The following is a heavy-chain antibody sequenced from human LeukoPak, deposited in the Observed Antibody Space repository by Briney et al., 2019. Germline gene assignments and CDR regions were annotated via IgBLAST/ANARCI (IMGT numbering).Heavy chain of an antibody. J-gene: IGHJ4*02. CDR3: SRRPRIAVAGPPFDY. Sequence: SAPLSLSCTVSGGSINTSNYCLGWIRQPPGKGLEWIGTIYYRGSTYYNPSLKSRVTISVDTSQYQFSLKLTSVTAADTAVYYCSRRPRIAVAGPPFDYWGQGTLVTVSS. CDR1: GGSINTSNYC. V-gene: IGHV4-39*01. D-gene: IGHD6-19*01. CDR2: IYYRGST.